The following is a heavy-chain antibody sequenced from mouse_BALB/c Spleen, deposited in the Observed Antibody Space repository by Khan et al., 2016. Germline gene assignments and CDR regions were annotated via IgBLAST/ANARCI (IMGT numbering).Heavy chain of an antibody. Sequence: QIQLVQSGPELKKPGETVKISCKASEYTFTNYGMNWVKQAPGKGLKWMGWINTNTGEPTYAEEFKGRFAFSLEASASTAYLQINNLKNEDSATYFCSRTGDYPHYAMDYWGQGTSVTVSA. CDR3: SRTGDYPHYAMDY. CDR1: EYTFTNYG. CDR2: INTNTGEP. D-gene: IGHD2-13*01. J-gene: IGHJ4*01. V-gene: IGHV9-3*02.